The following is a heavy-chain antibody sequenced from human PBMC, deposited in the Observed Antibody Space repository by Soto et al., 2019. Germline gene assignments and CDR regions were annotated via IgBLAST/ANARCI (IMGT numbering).Heavy chain of an antibody. D-gene: IGHD2-15*01. V-gene: IGHV4-39*01. CDR1: GGSITSTSYY. CDR3: ARVSALVGAACYWYFDL. J-gene: IGHJ2*01. Sequence: QLHLQESGPGLVEPSETLSLTCAVSGGSITSTSYYWGWIRQPAGEGLERIGSLDYMGNIYYNSSLKSLVTISVDSAKNQFSINLNSVTAADSAVYHCARVSALVGAACYWYFDLWGSGTRVSV. CDR2: LDYMGNI.